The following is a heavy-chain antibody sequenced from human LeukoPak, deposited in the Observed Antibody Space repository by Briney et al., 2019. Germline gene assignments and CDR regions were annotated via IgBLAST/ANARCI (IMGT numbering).Heavy chain of an antibody. CDR2: IYHSGST. J-gene: IGHJ5*02. CDR1: GGSISSGGYS. D-gene: IGHD1-7*01. CDR3: ARYTGTTVSWFDP. Sequence: SETLSLTCAVSGGSISSGGYSWSWIRQPPGKGLEWIGYIYHSGSTYYNPSLKSQVTISVDRSKNQFSLKLSSVTAADTAVYYCARYTGTTVSWFDPWGQGTLVTVSS. V-gene: IGHV4-30-2*01.